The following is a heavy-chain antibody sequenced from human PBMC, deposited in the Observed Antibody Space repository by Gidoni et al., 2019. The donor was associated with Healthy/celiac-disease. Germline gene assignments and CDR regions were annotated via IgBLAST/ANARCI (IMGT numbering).Heavy chain of an antibody. J-gene: IGHJ6*02. CDR1: GYTFTSYA. CDR2: INTNPGNP. Sequence: QVQLVQSGSELKKPGASVKVSCKASGYTFTSYAMNLVRQAPGQGIEWMGWINTNPGNPTYAQGFTGRFVFSLDTSVSTAYLQICSLKAEDTAVYYCASGPRDGSGWYVPLDYYYGMDVWGQGTTVTVSS. CDR3: ASGPRDGSGWYVPLDYYYGMDV. V-gene: IGHV7-4-1*01. D-gene: IGHD6-19*01.